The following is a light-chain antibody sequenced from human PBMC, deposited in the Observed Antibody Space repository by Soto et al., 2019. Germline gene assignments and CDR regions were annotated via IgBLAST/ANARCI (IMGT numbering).Light chain of an antibody. CDR3: AAWDDSLNGVV. Sequence: QSALTQTPSASGTPGQRGSISCSGSSTNIGRNTVIWYQQVPGTTPKVLIYSNSQRPSGVHDRFSGSKSGTSASLAISGLQSDDEADYYCAAWDDSLNGVVFGGGTKLTVL. V-gene: IGLV1-44*01. CDR2: SNS. CDR1: STNIGRNT. J-gene: IGLJ2*01.